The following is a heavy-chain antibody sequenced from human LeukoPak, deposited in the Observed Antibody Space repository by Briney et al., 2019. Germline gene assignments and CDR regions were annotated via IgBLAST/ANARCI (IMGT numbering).Heavy chain of an antibody. CDR1: GFTFNSYA. D-gene: IGHD6-13*01. CDR3: ARKGYSSSWDLYYFDY. V-gene: IGHV3-48*04. J-gene: IGHJ4*02. CDR2: ISSSGSTI. Sequence: GGSLTLSCAAYGFTFNSYAMYWIRQAPGKGLEWVSYISSSGSTIYYADSVKGRFTISRDNAKNSLYLQMNSLRAEDTAVYYCARKGYSSSWDLYYFDYWGQGTLVTVSS.